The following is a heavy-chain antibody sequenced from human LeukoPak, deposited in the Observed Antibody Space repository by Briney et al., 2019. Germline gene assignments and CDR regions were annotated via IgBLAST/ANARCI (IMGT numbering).Heavy chain of an antibody. J-gene: IGHJ4*02. CDR3: ARDRTAAAFDY. CDR1: GYTFTGYG. CDR2: ISAYNGNT. V-gene: IGHV1-18*01. Sequence: ASVKVSCKASGYTFTGYGFSWVRQAPGQGLEWMGWISAYNGNTKYAQKIQGRVTMTTDTSTSTAYMELRSLRSDDTALYYCARDRTAAAFDYWGQGTLVTVSS. D-gene: IGHD6-13*01.